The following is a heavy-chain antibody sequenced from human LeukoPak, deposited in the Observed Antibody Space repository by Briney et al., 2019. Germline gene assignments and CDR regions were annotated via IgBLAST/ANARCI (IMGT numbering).Heavy chain of an antibody. CDR3: ARALTAGYDSSGYPLLY. J-gene: IGHJ4*02. Sequence: ASVKVSCKASGYTFTGYYMHWVRQAPGQGLEWMGWINPNSGGPIYAQKFQGRVTMTRDTSISAAYMELGRLRSDDTAVYCCARALTAGYDSSGYPLLYWGQGTLVTVSS. CDR1: GYTFTGYY. V-gene: IGHV1-2*02. D-gene: IGHD3-22*01. CDR2: INPNSGGP.